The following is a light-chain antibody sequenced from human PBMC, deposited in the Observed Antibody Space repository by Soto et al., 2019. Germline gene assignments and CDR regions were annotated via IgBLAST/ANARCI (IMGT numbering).Light chain of an antibody. CDR3: SFYSRHSTLVV. Sequence: QSALTQPASVSGSPGQSITISCTGTSSDVGGYNYVSWYQQHPGKAPKLMIYYVSNRPSGVSNRFSGSKSGNTASLTHSGLQAEDQADYFRSFYSRHSTLVVFGGRDKPTVL. V-gene: IGLV2-14*01. J-gene: IGLJ2*01. CDR1: SSDVGGYNY. CDR2: YVS.